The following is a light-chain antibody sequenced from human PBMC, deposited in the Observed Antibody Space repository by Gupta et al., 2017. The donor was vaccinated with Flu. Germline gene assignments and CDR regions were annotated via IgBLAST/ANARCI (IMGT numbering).Light chain of an antibody. CDR2: GAS. CDR1: QGVSSR. Sequence: AVEQAPATLSVSPGERATLSCRASQGVSSRLAWYQQKPGLAPRLLIYGASTWANGIPARFSGSGSGTEFTLTISSLQSEDFAVYFCQQYNNWPPITFGQGTRLEIK. CDR3: QQYNNWPPIT. V-gene: IGKV3-15*01. J-gene: IGKJ5*01.